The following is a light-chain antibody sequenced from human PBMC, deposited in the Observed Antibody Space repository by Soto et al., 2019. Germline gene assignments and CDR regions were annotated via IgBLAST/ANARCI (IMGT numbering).Light chain of an antibody. CDR2: GAS. Sequence: EIVLTQSPATLSLSPGERATLSCRASQSISSHLAWYQQKPGQAPRLLIYGASNRATGIPARFSGRGSGTAFTLTISSLAPEDFAVYYCQQRINWPLTFGGGTKVEIK. CDR1: QSISSH. CDR3: QQRINWPLT. V-gene: IGKV3-11*01. J-gene: IGKJ4*01.